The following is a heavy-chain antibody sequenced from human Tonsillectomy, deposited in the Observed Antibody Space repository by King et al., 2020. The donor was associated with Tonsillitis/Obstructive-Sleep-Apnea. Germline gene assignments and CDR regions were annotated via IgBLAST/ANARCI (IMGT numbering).Heavy chain of an antibody. V-gene: IGHV2-70*11. J-gene: IGHJ6*03. CDR1: GFSLSTSGMC. CDR3: ARITGYSRSFNYMDV. CDR2: IDWDDYK. Sequence: VTLQESGPALVKPTQTLTLTCTFSGFSLSTSGMCVTWIRQPPGKALEWLARIDWDDYKYYSTSLKTRLTISKDTSKNQVVLTMTNMDPVDTATYYCARITGYSRSFNYMDVWGKGTTVTVSS. D-gene: IGHD6-6*01.